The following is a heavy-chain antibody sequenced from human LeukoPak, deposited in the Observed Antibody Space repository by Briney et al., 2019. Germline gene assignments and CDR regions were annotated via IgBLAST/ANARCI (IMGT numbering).Heavy chain of an antibody. CDR3: ARVNYYFDY. V-gene: IGHV4-39*07. J-gene: IGHJ4*02. Sequence: SETLSLTCTVSGGSISSSSYYWGWIRQPPGKGLEWIGSIYYSGGTSYNPSLKSRVSISVDTSKNQFSLKLTSVTAADTAVYYCARVNYYFDYWGQGTLVTVSS. CDR2: IYYSGGT. D-gene: IGHD5-24*01. CDR1: GGSISSSSYY.